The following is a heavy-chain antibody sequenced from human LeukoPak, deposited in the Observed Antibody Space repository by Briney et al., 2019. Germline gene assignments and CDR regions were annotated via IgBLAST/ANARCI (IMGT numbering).Heavy chain of an antibody. V-gene: IGHV4-59*01. Sequence: SETPSLTCTVSGASITRYFWNWIRQPPGKELEWIGYISSGGSTNYNPSLKSRVTISIDTSKNQFSLKLTSATAADTAVYYCARGDDYKSTLFDYWGQGTLVTVSS. CDR1: GASITRYF. CDR2: ISSGGST. D-gene: IGHD5-12*01. CDR3: ARGDDYKSTLFDY. J-gene: IGHJ4*02.